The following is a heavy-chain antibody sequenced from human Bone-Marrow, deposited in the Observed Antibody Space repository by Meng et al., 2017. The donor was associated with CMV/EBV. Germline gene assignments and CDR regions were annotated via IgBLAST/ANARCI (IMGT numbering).Heavy chain of an antibody. D-gene: IGHD2-2*01. CDR3: ARAGHRGTSYRNYYYYYGMDV. J-gene: IGHJ6*02. CDR2: ISWDSGMM. Sequence: SLKISCAAFGFIFDDYVMYWVRLAPGEGLEWVSGISWDSGMMGYVDSGKGRFAISRDNAKKSLYLQINSLRAEETAVYYCARAGHRGTSYRNYYYYYGMDVWGQGTTVTVSS. CDR1: GFIFDDYV. V-gene: IGHV3-9*01.